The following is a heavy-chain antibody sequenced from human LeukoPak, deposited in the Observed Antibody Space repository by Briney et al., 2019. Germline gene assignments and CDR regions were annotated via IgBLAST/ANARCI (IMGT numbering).Heavy chain of an antibody. Sequence: ASVRVSCKVSGYTLTELSMHWVRQAPGKGLEWMGGFDPEDGETFYAQKFQGRVTMTEDTSTDTAYMELSSLRSEDTAVYYCATDYYYDSSGSYYTVDYWGQGTLVTVSS. J-gene: IGHJ4*02. CDR3: ATDYYYDSSGSYYTVDY. D-gene: IGHD3-22*01. V-gene: IGHV1-24*01. CDR1: GYTLTELS. CDR2: FDPEDGET.